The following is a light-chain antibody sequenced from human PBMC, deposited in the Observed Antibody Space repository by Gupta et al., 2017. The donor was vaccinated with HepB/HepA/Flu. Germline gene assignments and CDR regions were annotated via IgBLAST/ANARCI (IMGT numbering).Light chain of an antibody. V-gene: IGKV1-39*01. CDR2: AAS. CDR1: QSISSY. Sequence: DIQMTQSPSSLSASVGDRVTITCRASQSISSYLNWYQQKPGNAPKLLIYAASSLQSGVPSRFSGSGSGTDFTLTISSLQPEDFATYYCQQSYSTVSITFGQGTRLEIK. CDR3: QQSYSTVSIT. J-gene: IGKJ5*01.